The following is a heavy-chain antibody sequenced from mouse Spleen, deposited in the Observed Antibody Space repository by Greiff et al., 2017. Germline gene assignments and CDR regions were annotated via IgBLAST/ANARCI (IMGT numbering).Heavy chain of an antibody. CDR3: ARREYGNLDY. CDR2: INPSTGGT. D-gene: IGHD2-10*02. V-gene: IGHV1-42*01. J-gene: IGHJ2*01. CDR1: GYSFTGYY. Sequence: EVQRVESGPELVKPGASVKISCKASGYSFTGYYMNWVKQSPEKSLEWIGEINPSTGGTTYNQKFKAKATLTVDKSSSTAYMQLKSLTSEDSAVYYCARREYGNLDYWGQGTTLTVSS.